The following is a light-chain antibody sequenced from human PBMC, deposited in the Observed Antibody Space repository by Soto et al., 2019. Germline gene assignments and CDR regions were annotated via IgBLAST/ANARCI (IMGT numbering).Light chain of an antibody. CDR3: EQYGRSPLP. J-gene: IGKJ5*01. V-gene: IGKV3-20*01. Sequence: EIVLTQAPGTLSLSPGERATLSCRASQSVSSSYLAWYQQKPGQAPRLLIYGASSRATGIPDRFSGSGSGTDFTLTISRLEPEDFAVYYCEQYGRSPLPVGQGTRPE. CDR2: GAS. CDR1: QSVSSSY.